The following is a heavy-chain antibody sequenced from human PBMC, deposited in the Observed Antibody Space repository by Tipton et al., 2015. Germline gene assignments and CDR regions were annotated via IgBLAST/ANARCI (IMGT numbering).Heavy chain of an antibody. CDR2: VSYSGST. V-gene: IGHV4-59*01. CDR3: ARDNYRGYCPGESCFNWFDP. D-gene: IGHD2-15*01. Sequence: GLVKPSETLSLTCTVSGGSITNYYWSWIRQPPGKGLEWIGSVSYSGSTKYNPSLQSRVIILVDMSKNQFSLKLNSVTAADTAMYYCARDNYRGYCPGESCFNWFDPWGQGTLVTVSS. CDR1: GGSITNYY. J-gene: IGHJ5*02.